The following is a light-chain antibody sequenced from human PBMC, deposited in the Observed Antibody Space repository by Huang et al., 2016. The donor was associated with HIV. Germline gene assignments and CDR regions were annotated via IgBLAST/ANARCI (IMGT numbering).Light chain of an antibody. CDR3: QQYDNVPIT. J-gene: IGKJ5*01. CDR1: QDISTY. V-gene: IGKV1-33*01. Sequence: DIQMTQSPSSLSASVGDRVTITCQASQDISTYLNWYQQKPGKAPKVLIYAAYNLETGVPSRFSGSGSGTKFTFTISTLQPEDIATYYCQQYDNVPITFGQGTRLEI. CDR2: AAY.